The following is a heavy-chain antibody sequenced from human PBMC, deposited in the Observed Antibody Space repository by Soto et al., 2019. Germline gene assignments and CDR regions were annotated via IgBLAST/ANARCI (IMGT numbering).Heavy chain of an antibody. V-gene: IGHV1-18*01. J-gene: IGHJ4*02. D-gene: IGHD2-2*01. Sequence: ASVKVSCKASGYTFTSYGISWVRQAPGQGLEWMGWISAYNGNTNYAQKLQGRVTMTTDTSTSTAYMELRSLRSDDTAVYYCARGLGYCSSTSCSEFDYWGQGTPVTVSS. CDR1: GYTFTSYG. CDR2: ISAYNGNT. CDR3: ARGLGYCSSTSCSEFDY.